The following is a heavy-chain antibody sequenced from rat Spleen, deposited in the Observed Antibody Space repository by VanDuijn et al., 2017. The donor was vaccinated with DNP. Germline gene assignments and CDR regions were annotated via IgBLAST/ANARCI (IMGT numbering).Heavy chain of an antibody. J-gene: IGHJ2*01. CDR3: ARDTTVPH. V-gene: IGHV5-22*01. D-gene: IGHD1-1*01. CDR1: GFTFSGYW. CDR2: IGYQGSGI. Sequence: EVQLVETGGGSVQPGRSLKLSCVASGFTFSGYWMFWIRQAPKKGLEWVATIGYQGSGIYYGDSVKGRFTVSRNDAKNTLYLQMNSLRSEDTATYYCARDTTVPHWGQGVMVTVSS.